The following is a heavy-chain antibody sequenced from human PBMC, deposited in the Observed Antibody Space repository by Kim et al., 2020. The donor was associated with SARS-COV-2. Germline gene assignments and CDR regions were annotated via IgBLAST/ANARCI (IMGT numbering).Heavy chain of an antibody. CDR3: TDWGDTWGLDY. J-gene: IGHJ4*02. V-gene: IGHV3-7*03. Sequence: GGSLRLSCAASEFTFSDYWMTWVRQAPGKGLEWVAKINKDGSQKFYVDSVKGRFTISRDNAKNSLYLQMDSLRVEDTAVYYCTDWGDTWGLDYWGQGTLVTVSS. CDR2: INKDGSQK. CDR1: EFTFSDYW. D-gene: IGHD2-21*01.